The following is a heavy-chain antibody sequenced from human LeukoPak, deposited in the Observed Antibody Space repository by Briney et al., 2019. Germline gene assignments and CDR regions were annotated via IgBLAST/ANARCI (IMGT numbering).Heavy chain of an antibody. D-gene: IGHD2-15*01. CDR2: ISGSGGST. Sequence: GGSLRLSCAASGFTFSSYAMSWVRQAPGKGLEWVSAISGSGGSTYYADSVKGRFTISRDNSKNTLYLQMNSLRAEDTAVYYRARADIVVVVAGSNFDYWGQGTLVTVSS. V-gene: IGHV3-23*01. CDR1: GFTFSSYA. CDR3: ARADIVVVVAGSNFDY. J-gene: IGHJ4*02.